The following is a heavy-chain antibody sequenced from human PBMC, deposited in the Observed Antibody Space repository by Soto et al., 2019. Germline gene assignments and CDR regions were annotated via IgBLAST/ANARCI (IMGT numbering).Heavy chain of an antibody. Sequence: EVQLVESGGGLVQPGGSLRLSCVASGFTFRAYSMSWVRQAPGQGLERVASITSSNTYIYYTRSVEGRFTISRDDAKNSLHLQMNTLRAEDTAVYYCVRDLLERYGHARQPDYWGQGTLVTVSS. CDR3: VRDLLERYGHARQPDY. J-gene: IGHJ4*02. D-gene: IGHD2-15*01. CDR2: ITSSNTYI. V-gene: IGHV3-21*06. CDR1: GFTFRAYS.